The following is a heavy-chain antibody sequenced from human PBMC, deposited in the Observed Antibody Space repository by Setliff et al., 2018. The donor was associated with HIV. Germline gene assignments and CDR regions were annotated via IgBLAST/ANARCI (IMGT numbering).Heavy chain of an antibody. V-gene: IGHV4-39*01. CDR1: GGSISSRSPYY. CDR3: ARSDYRIIAAAGSGWFDP. Sequence: SETLSLTCSVSGGSISSRSPYYWGWIRQPPGKGLEWIGSIYYSGSTYYNPSLQRRVTISVDTSNNQFFLKLTSVTAADTAVYYCARSDYRIIAAAGSGWFDPWGQGTLVTVSS. D-gene: IGHD6-13*01. J-gene: IGHJ5*02. CDR2: IYYSGST.